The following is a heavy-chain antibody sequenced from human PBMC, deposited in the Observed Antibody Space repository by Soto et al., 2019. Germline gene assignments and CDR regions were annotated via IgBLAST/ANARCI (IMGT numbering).Heavy chain of an antibody. CDR2: IYIGGNT. CDR1: GFTVSSNH. Sequence: EVQLVESGGDLVQPGGSLRLSCAASGFTVSSNHISWVRQAPGKGLEWVSVIYIGGNTYYADSVKGRFTISRHNSKNTVFLQTNSLRTEDTAVYYCARDSGKSTYLDYWGQGTRVTVSS. J-gene: IGHJ4*02. D-gene: IGHD1-1*01. V-gene: IGHV3-53*04. CDR3: ARDSGKSTYLDY.